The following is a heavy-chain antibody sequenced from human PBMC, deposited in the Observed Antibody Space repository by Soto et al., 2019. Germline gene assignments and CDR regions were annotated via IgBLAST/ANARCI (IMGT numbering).Heavy chain of an antibody. Sequence: ASVKVSCKASGYTFTSYAMHWVRQAPGQRLERMGWINAGNGNTKYSQKFQGRVTITRDTSASTAYMELSSLRSEDTAVYYCARDYYGSGGDDYYYYYMDVWGKGTTVTVSS. D-gene: IGHD3-10*01. V-gene: IGHV1-3*01. CDR2: INAGNGNT. CDR1: GYTFTSYA. CDR3: ARDYYGSGGDDYYYYYMDV. J-gene: IGHJ6*03.